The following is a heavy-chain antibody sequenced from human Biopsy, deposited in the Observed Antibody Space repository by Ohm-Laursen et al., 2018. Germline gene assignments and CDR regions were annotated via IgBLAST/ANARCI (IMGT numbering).Heavy chain of an antibody. J-gene: IGHJ4*02. V-gene: IGHV4-59*08. Sequence: SETLSLTCTVSGDSTNSSYWSWTRQAPGKGLEWIGFISNSGNTNYNPSLKSRVTISADTSKNQFSLKLGSVTVADTAVFYCARRGSGGRSFDYWGQGSLVTVSS. D-gene: IGHD2-15*01. CDR3: ARRGSGGRSFDY. CDR2: ISNSGNT. CDR1: GDSTNSSY.